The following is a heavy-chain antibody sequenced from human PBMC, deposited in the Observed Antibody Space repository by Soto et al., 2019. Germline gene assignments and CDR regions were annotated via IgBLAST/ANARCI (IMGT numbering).Heavy chain of an antibody. V-gene: IGHV3-30*18. Sequence: QVQLVESGGGVVQPGRSLRLSCAASGFTFSSYGMHWVRQAPGKGLEWVAVISYDGSNKYYADSVKGRFTISRDNSKNTLYLQMNSLRAEDTAVYYCVKCVDGYNYGAAFDIWGQGTMVTVSS. D-gene: IGHD5-12*01. CDR3: VKCVDGYNYGAAFDI. CDR1: GFTFSSYG. J-gene: IGHJ3*02. CDR2: ISYDGSNK.